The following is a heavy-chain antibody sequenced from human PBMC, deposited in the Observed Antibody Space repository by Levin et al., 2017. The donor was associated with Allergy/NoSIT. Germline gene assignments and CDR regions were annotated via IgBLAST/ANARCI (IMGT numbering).Heavy chain of an antibody. J-gene: IGHJ6*02. CDR2: ISAYNGNT. Sequence: PWASVKVSCKASGYTFTSYGISWVRQAPGQGLEWMGWISAYNGNTNYAQKLQGRVTMTTDTSTSTAYMELRSLRSDDTAVYYCARVRAVLDPTTDYYGMDVWGQGTTVTVSS. D-gene: IGHD2/OR15-2a*01. V-gene: IGHV1-18*01. CDR1: GYTFTSYG. CDR3: ARVRAVLDPTTDYYGMDV.